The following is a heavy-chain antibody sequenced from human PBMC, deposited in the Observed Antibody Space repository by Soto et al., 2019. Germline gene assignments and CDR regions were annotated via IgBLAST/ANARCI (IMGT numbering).Heavy chain of an antibody. Sequence: QVQLQESGPGLVKPSETLSLTCTVSADSISNYYWSWIRQPPGKGLEWIGYIYYSGSTHYNPSLKSRVTISVDTSKNQFSLKLSSVTSADTAVYYCARHLWVVSSWYLGALDIWGQGTMVTVSS. CDR2: IYYSGST. J-gene: IGHJ3*02. CDR1: ADSISNYY. D-gene: IGHD6-13*01. V-gene: IGHV4-59*08. CDR3: ARHLWVVSSWYLGALDI.